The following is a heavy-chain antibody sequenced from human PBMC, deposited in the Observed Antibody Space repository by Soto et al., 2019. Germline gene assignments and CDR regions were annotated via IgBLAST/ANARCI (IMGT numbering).Heavy chain of an antibody. J-gene: IGHJ6*02. CDR3: TTDLTDILPWDV. D-gene: IGHD3-9*01. CDR1: GFIFSSYG. V-gene: IGHV3-30*03. CDR2: ISYHGNDK. Sequence: PGGSLRLSCVVSGFIFSSYGMHWVRQAPGKGLEWVAAISYHGNDKYYADSVKGRFTISRDDSKNTLYLQMNSLKTEDTAVYYCTTDLTDILPWDVWGQGTTVTVSS.